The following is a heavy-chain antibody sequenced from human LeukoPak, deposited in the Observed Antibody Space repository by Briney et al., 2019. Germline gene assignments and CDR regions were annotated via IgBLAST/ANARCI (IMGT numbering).Heavy chain of an antibody. D-gene: IGHD3-3*01. V-gene: IGHV4-34*01. CDR2: INHSGST. CDR3: ARRVPVSDFWSGPESSNWFDP. CDR1: GGSFSGYY. J-gene: IGHJ5*02. Sequence: SETLSLTCAVYGGSFSGYYWSWIRQPPGKGLEWIGEINHSGSTNYNPSLKSRVTISVDTSKNQFSLKLSSVTAADTAVYYCARRVPVSDFWSGPESSNWFDPWGQGTLVTVSS.